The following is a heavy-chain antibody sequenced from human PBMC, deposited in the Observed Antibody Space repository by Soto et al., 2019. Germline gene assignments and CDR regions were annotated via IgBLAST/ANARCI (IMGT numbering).Heavy chain of an antibody. V-gene: IGHV4-31*11. CDR2: IYYSGST. CDR3: ARNSITIFGVVLPSDYYYGMDV. Sequence: SETLSLTCAVSGGSISSGGYYWSWIRQHPGKGLEWIGYIYYSGSTYYNPSLKSRVTISVDTSKNQFSLKLSSVTAADTAVYYCARNSITIFGVVLPSDYYYGMDVWGQGTTVTVSS. D-gene: IGHD3-3*01. CDR1: GGSISSGGYY. J-gene: IGHJ6*02.